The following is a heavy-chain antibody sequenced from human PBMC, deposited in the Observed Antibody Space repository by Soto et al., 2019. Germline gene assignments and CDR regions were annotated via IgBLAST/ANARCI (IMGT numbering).Heavy chain of an antibody. V-gene: IGHV3-72*01. J-gene: IGHJ4*02. Sequence: GGSLRLSCAASGFTFSDHYMEWVRQAPGKGLKWVGRTRNKVDSYTTEYAASVRGRFTISRDDSKTSLYLQMDSLKTEDTALYYCDTGTVGAMDYWGQGTLVTVSS. CDR3: DTGTVGAMDY. CDR2: TRNKVDSYTT. CDR1: GFTFSDHY. D-gene: IGHD1-26*01.